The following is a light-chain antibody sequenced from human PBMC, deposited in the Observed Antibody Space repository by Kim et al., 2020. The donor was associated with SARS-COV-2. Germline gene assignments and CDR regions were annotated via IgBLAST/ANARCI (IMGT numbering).Light chain of an antibody. CDR1: SSNIGSNT. CDR2: SND. J-gene: IGLJ3*02. CDR3: ATWDDSLSGPV. V-gene: IGLV1-47*01. Sequence: QSVLTQPPSASGTPGQRVTISCSGSSSNIGSNTVNWYQQLPGTAPKLLVFSNDQRPSGVPDRFSGSKSGTSASLAISGLRSEDEADYYCATWDDSLSGPVFGGGTQLTVL.